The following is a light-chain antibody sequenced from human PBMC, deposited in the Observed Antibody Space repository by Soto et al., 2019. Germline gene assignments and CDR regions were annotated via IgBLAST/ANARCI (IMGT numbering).Light chain of an antibody. CDR1: QSVSGW. Sequence: DIQMTQSPSTLSASVGDTVTVTCRASQSVSGWLAWYQQKPGEAPKLLIYDASALPRGVPSRFSGSGSGTNFTLTIASLQPDDLTSYYCQHHETFSGTFGTGTKVEI. V-gene: IGKV1-5*01. CDR3: QHHETFSGT. J-gene: IGKJ4*02. CDR2: DAS.